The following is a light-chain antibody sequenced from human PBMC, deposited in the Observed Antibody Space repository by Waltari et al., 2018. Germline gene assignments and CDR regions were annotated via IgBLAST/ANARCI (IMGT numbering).Light chain of an antibody. CDR2: KAS. V-gene: IGKV1-5*03. Sequence: DIQMTQSPSTLSASVGDRVTITCRASQSISSWLAWYQQKPGKAPKLLIYKASYLESGVPSRFSGSGSGTEFTLTIRSLQPEDFATYYCQQVNSFPRTFGQGTKVEVK. CDR1: QSISSW. CDR3: QQVNSFPRT. J-gene: IGKJ1*01.